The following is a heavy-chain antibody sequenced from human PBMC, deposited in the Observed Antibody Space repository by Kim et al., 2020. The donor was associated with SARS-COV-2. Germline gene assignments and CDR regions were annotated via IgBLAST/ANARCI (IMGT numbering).Heavy chain of an antibody. Sequence: SETLSLTCTVSGGSISSSSYYWGWIRQPPGKGLEWIGSIYYSGSTYYNPSLKSRVTISVDTSKNQFSLKLSSVTAADTAVYYCARLGIAVAKFDYWGQGTLVTVSS. CDR2: IYYSGST. V-gene: IGHV4-39*07. D-gene: IGHD6-19*01. CDR1: GGSISSSSYY. CDR3: ARLGIAVAKFDY. J-gene: IGHJ4*02.